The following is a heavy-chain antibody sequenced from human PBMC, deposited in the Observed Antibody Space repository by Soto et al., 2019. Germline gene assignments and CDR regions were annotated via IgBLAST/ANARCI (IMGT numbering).Heavy chain of an antibody. V-gene: IGHV3-23*01. CDR1: GFTFSSYA. CDR3: AKDRNSYYGSGSSGY. CDR2: ISGSGGST. D-gene: IGHD3-10*01. J-gene: IGHJ4*02. Sequence: GGSLRLSCAASGFTFSSYAMSWVRQAPGKGLEWVSAISGSGGSTYYADSVKGRFTISRDNSKNTLYLQMNSLRAEDTAVYYCAKDRNSYYGSGSSGYWGQGTLVTVSS.